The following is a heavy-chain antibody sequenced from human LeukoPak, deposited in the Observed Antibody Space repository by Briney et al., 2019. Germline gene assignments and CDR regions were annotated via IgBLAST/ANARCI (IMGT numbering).Heavy chain of an antibody. V-gene: IGHV3-30*02. J-gene: IGHJ4*02. CDR2: IRYDGSKK. CDR1: GFTFSSYG. CDR3: AKDVRYYYDSDY. Sequence: TGGSLRLSCGASGFTFSSYGMHWVRQAPGKGLEWVAFIRYDGSKKYDADSVKGRFTISRDNSKNTLYLQMNSLRAEDTAVYYCAKDVRYYYDSDYWGQGTLVTVSS. D-gene: IGHD3-10*01.